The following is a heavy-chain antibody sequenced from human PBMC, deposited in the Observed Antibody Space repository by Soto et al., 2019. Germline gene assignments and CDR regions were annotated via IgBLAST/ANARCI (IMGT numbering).Heavy chain of an antibody. CDR1: GFTFSSYW. Sequence: GGSLRLSCAASGFTFSSYWMHWVRQAPGKGLVWVSRINSDGSSTSYADSVKGRFTISRDNAKNTLYLQMNSLRAEDTAVYYCAREGYDYSNYYYYYYMDVWGKGTTVTVSS. J-gene: IGHJ6*03. D-gene: IGHD4-4*01. CDR3: AREGYDYSNYYYYYYMDV. V-gene: IGHV3-74*01. CDR2: INSDGSST.